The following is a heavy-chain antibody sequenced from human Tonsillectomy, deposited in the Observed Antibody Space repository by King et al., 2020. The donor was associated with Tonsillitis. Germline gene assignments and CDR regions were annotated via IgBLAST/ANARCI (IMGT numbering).Heavy chain of an antibody. CDR3: ARYSSTWYFDY. Sequence: VQLVESGGGVVQPGRSLRLSCAASGFTFRSYAFHWVLQAPGKGLEWVAVIWSEGTTKFYVDSVKGRFTISRDNSKKPLYLQMNSLRVEDTSVYYCARYSSTWYFDYWGQGTLVAVSS. V-gene: IGHV3-33*01. CDR2: IWSEGTTK. D-gene: IGHD6-13*01. J-gene: IGHJ4*02. CDR1: GFTFRSYA.